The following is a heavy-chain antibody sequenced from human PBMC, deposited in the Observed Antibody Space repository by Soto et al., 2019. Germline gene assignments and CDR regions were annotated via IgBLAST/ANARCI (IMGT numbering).Heavy chain of an antibody. V-gene: IGHV3-74*01. Sequence: EVQLVESGGGLVQPGGSLRLSCAGSGFTFSNYWMHWVRQAPGKGLEWVSRIDHDGPTDYADSVRGRFTIDRDNAENTQYLQMNGLRPEDTAVYYCVRDSHGDYWGQGTLVTVSS. CDR2: IDHDGPT. CDR3: VRDSHGDY. CDR1: GFTFSNYW. J-gene: IGHJ4*02.